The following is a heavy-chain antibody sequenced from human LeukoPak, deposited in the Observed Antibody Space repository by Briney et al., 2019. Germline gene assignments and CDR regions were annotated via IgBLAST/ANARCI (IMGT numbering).Heavy chain of an antibody. D-gene: IGHD6-13*01. CDR2: IYYSGST. CDR3: ARDTGHSSSWYAYYFDY. V-gene: IGHV4-59*01. Sequence: SETLSLTCTVSGGSISSYYWSWIRQPPGKGLEWTGYIYYSGSTNYNPSLKSRVTISVDTSKNQFSLKLSSVTAADTAVYYCARDTGHSSSWYAYYFDYWGQGTLVTVSS. J-gene: IGHJ4*02. CDR1: GGSISSYY.